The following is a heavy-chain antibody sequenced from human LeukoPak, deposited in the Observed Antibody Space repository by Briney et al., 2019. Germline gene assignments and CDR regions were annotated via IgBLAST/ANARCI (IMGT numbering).Heavy chain of an antibody. V-gene: IGHV3-11*04. Sequence: GGSLRLSCAASGFTFSDYYMSWIRQAPGKGLEWVSYISSSGSTIYYADSVKGRFTISRDNAKNSLYLQMNSLRAEDTAVYYCARSLSLRITMKVVGPDAFDIWGQGTMVTVSS. CDR1: GFTFSDYY. D-gene: IGHD3-22*01. CDR2: ISSSGSTI. CDR3: ARSLSLRITMKVVGPDAFDI. J-gene: IGHJ3*02.